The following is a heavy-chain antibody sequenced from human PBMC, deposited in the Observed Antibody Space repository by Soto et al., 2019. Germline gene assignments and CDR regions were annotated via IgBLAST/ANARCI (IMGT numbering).Heavy chain of an antibody. V-gene: IGHV3-23*01. D-gene: IGHD2-2*01. CDR2: ISGSGGST. CDR3: AKGPPSRYCSSTSCYYYYYMDV. J-gene: IGHJ6*03. CDR1: GFTFSSYA. Sequence: GGSLRLSCAASGFTFSSYAMSWVRQAPGKGLEWVSAISGSGGSTYYADSVKGRFTISRDNSKNTLYLQMNSLRDEDTAVYYCAKGPPSRYCSSTSCYYYYYMDVWGKGTTVTVSS.